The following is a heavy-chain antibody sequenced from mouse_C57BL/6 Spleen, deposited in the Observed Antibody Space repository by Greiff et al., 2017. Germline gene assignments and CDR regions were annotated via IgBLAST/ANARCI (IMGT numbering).Heavy chain of an antibody. D-gene: IGHD1-1*01. V-gene: IGHV1-76*01. CDR2: IYPGSGNT. CDR3: ASLYYGSSYGFDY. J-gene: IGHJ2*01. Sequence: QVQLQQSGAELVRPGASVKLSCKASGYTFTDYYINWVKQRPGQGLEWIARIYPGSGNTYYNEKFKGKATLTAEKSSSTAYMQLSSLTSEDSAVYFCASLYYGSSYGFDYWGQGTTLTVSS. CDR1: GYTFTDYY.